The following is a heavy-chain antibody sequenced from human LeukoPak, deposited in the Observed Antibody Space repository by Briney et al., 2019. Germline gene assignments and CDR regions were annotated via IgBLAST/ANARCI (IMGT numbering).Heavy chain of an antibody. CDR2: IWYDGSNK. Sequence: GGSLRLSCAASGFTFSSYGMHWVRQAPGKGLEWVAVIWYDGSNKYYADSVKGRFTISRDNSKNTLYLQMNSLRAEDTAVYYCARGVGDFGPLGYWGQGTLVTVSS. CDR1: GFTFSSYG. V-gene: IGHV3-33*08. J-gene: IGHJ4*02. CDR3: ARGVGDFGPLGY. D-gene: IGHD2-21*02.